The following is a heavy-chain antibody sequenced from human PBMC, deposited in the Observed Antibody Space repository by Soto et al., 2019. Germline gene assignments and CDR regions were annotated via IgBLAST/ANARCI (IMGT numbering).Heavy chain of an antibody. Sequence: EVQLVESGGGLVQPGGSLRLSCAASGFTFSSFAMNWVRQAPGKGLEWVSYISSSSSTIYYADPVKGRFTISRDNAQNSLYLQMNSLRDEDTAVYYCARDSSVVRVALDAFDIWGQGTMVTVSS. J-gene: IGHJ3*02. V-gene: IGHV3-48*02. CDR1: GFTFSSFA. D-gene: IGHD3-10*01. CDR2: ISSSSSTI. CDR3: ARDSSVVRVALDAFDI.